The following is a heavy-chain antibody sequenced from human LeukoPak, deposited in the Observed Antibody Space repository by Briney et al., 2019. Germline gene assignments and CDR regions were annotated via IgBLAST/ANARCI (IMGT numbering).Heavy chain of an antibody. Sequence: GGSLRLSCAASGFTFSTYWMAWVRQAPGKGLEWVANTKEDESAKHQADSVKGRFTIFRDNAQNSVYLQMSSLRGEDTAAYYCARDVGGSLDYWGQGTLVTVSS. CDR2: TKEDESAK. V-gene: IGHV3-7*01. CDR3: ARDVGGSLDY. CDR1: GFTFSTYW. J-gene: IGHJ4*02. D-gene: IGHD1-26*01.